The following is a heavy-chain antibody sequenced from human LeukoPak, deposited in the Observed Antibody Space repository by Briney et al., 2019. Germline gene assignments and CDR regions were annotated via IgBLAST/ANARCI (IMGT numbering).Heavy chain of an antibody. CDR1: GVTFSSYT. Sequence: SVKVSCKASGVTFSSYTISWVRQAPGQGLEWIGRIIPILGIATYAQKFQGRVTITADKSTSTAYMELSSPRSEDSAVYYCARDAPMYCSGGSCYLCWGQGTLVTVSS. D-gene: IGHD2-15*01. J-gene: IGHJ4*02. CDR2: IIPILGIA. CDR3: ARDAPMYCSGGSCYLC. V-gene: IGHV1-69*04.